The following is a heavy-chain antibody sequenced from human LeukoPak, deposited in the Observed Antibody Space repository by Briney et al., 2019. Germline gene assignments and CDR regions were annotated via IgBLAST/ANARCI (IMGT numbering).Heavy chain of an antibody. V-gene: IGHV4-30-2*01. CDR2: IYHSGST. CDR3: ASTVGWLQFGLAIYH. D-gene: IGHD5-24*01. Sequence: PSETLSLTCAVSGGSISSGGYSWSWIRQPPGKGLEWIGYIYHSGSTYYNPSLKSRVTISVDRSKNQFSLKLSSVTAADTAVYYCASTVGWLQFGLAIYHWGQGTLVTVSS. CDR1: GGSISSGGYS. J-gene: IGHJ5*02.